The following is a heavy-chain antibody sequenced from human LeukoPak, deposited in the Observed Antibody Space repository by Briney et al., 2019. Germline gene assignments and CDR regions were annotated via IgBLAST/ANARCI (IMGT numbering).Heavy chain of an antibody. J-gene: IGHJ6*02. Sequence: SVKVSCKASGGTFSSYAISWVRQAPGQGLEWMGGIIPIFGTANYAQKFQGRVTITADESTSTAYMELSSLRSEDTAVYYCARISSTTQRNYYGMDVWGQGTTVTVSS. V-gene: IGHV1-69*13. CDR1: GGTFSSYA. CDR3: ARISSTTQRNYYGMDV. CDR2: IIPIFGTA. D-gene: IGHD2-2*01.